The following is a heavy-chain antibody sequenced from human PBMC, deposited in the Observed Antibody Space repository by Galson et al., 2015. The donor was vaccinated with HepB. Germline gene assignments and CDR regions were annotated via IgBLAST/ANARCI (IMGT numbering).Heavy chain of an antibody. V-gene: IGHV3-74*01. D-gene: IGHD4-17*01. CDR3: ARGDYADYYGNY. CDR1: GFTFSSYW. J-gene: IGHJ4*02. Sequence: SLRLSCAASGFTFSSYWMHWVRQAPGKGLAWVSRINSDGSSTSYADSVKGRFTISRDNAKNTLYLQMNSLRAEDTAVYYCARGDYADYYGNYWGQGSLVTVSS. CDR2: INSDGSST.